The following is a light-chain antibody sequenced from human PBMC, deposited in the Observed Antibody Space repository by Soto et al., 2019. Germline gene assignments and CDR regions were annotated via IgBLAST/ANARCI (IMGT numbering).Light chain of an antibody. Sequence: EIVMTQSPATLSVSPGERATLSSRASQSVSSNLAWYQQKPGQAPRLLIYGASTRATGIPARFSGSGSGTEFTLTISSLQSEDFAVYYCQQYNNWPRTFGGGTKVDIK. J-gene: IGKJ4*01. CDR1: QSVSSN. V-gene: IGKV3-15*01. CDR2: GAS. CDR3: QQYNNWPRT.